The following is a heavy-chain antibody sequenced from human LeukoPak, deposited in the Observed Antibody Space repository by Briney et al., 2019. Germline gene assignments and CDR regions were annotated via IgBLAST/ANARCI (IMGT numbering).Heavy chain of an antibody. J-gene: IGHJ6*04. Sequence: GGSLRLSCAASGFTFSSYEMNWVRQAPGKGLEWVSHISSSGSTIYYADSVKGRFTISRDNAKNSLYLQMNSLRAEDTAVYYCEELGITMIGGVWGKGTTVTISS. V-gene: IGHV3-48*03. D-gene: IGHD3-10*02. CDR2: ISSSGSTI. CDR1: GFTFSSYE. CDR3: EELGITMIGGV.